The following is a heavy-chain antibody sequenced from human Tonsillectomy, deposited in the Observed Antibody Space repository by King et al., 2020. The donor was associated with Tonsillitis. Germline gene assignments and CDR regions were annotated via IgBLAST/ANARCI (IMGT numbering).Heavy chain of an antibody. V-gene: IGHV3-30-3*01. J-gene: IGHJ4*02. D-gene: IGHD3-9*01. CDR3: ASPPLDAVMTYYYGSLIPDY. CDR2: ISYDGTNK. CDR1: GFNFSRYA. Sequence: VQLVQSGGGVVQPGRSLRLSCAASGFNFSRYAMHWVRQAPGKGLEWVALISYDGTNKKYADSVKGRFTVSRDTSQKTLYLQMNSLRTEDTAVYYCASPPLDAVMTYYYGSLIPDYWGQGTLVTVSS.